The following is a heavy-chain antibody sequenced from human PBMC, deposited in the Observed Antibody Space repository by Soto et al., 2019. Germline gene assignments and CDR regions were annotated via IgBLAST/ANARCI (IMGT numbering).Heavy chain of an antibody. J-gene: IGHJ4*02. CDR3: AIDYYDSSGQFDY. Sequence: SETLSLTCAFSDYSISIGYYWGWIRQPPVKGLEWIGSIYHSGSTYYNPSLKSRVTISVDTSKNQFSLKLSSVTAADTAVYYCAIDYYDSSGQFDYWGQGTPVTVSS. D-gene: IGHD3-22*01. V-gene: IGHV4-38-2*01. CDR1: DYSISIGYY. CDR2: IYHSGST.